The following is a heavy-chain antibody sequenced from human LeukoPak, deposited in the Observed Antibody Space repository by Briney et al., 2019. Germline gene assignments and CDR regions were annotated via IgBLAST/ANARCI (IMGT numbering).Heavy chain of an antibody. J-gene: IGHJ4*02. D-gene: IGHD3-10*01. CDR3: AKDVDPFGSGSYVEGFDY. CDR1: GFTFISYG. Sequence: PGGSLRHSCAASGFTFISYGMHWVRQAPGKGLEWVAVISHDGTNQYYADSVKGRFTISRDNSKNTLYVQMNSLRAEDTAVYYCAKDVDPFGSGSYVEGFDYWGQGTLVTVSS. V-gene: IGHV3-30*18. CDR2: ISHDGTNQ.